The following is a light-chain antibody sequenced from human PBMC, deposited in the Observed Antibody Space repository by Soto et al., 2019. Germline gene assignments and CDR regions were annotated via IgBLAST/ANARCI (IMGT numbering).Light chain of an antibody. V-gene: IGKV3-20*01. CDR3: QQYGSSPVT. J-gene: IGKJ2*01. CDR2: GAS. Sequence: EIVLTQSPGTLSLSPGERANLSCRASQSVSSSYLAWYQQKPGQAPRLLIYGASSRATGIPDRFSGSGSGTDFTLTISGLEPEEFAVYYCQQYGSSPVTFGQGTKLEIK. CDR1: QSVSSSY.